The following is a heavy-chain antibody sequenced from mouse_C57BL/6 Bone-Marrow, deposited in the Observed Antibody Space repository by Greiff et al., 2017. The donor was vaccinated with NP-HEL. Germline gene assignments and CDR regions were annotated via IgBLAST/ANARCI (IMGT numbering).Heavy chain of an antibody. CDR1: GFTFSDFY. D-gene: IGHD2-5*01. Sequence: EVMLVESGGGLVQSGRSLRLSCATSGFTFSDFYMEWVRQAPGKGLEWIAASRNKANDYTTEYSASVKGRFIVSRDTSQSILYLQMNALRAEDTAIYYCARDDSNRAWFAYWGQGTLVTVSA. CDR2: SRNKANDYTT. V-gene: IGHV7-1*01. CDR3: ARDDSNRAWFAY. J-gene: IGHJ3*01.